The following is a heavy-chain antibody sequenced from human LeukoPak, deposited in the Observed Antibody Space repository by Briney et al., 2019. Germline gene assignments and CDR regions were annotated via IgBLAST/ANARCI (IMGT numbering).Heavy chain of an antibody. CDR3: TKRGTGGSGSHMDS. CDR1: GFIFRDYA. Sequence: GGSQRLSCVASGFIFRDYALNWVRQARGKGLEWVATISGRTGATYYGDSVKGRFTISRDNSENTLYLQMDSLRVEDTALYYCTKRGTGGSGSHMDSWGQGILVTVSS. D-gene: IGHD3-10*01. J-gene: IGHJ4*02. CDR2: ISGRTGAT. V-gene: IGHV3-23*01.